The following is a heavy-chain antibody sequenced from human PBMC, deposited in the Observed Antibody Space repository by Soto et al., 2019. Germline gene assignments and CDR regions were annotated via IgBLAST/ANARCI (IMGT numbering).Heavy chain of an antibody. CDR3: ARDSGAKLSSS. J-gene: IGHJ4*02. CDR2: IVPIYRTA. Sequence: SVKVSCRASGGTFSSYRFNWVRQARGQGLEWLGGIVPIYRTADYAQKFQGRVTITDDESTRTVYMELSSLKAQDTALYYCARDSGAKLSSSWGQGTLDTVSS. D-gene: IGHD6-13*01. CDR1: GGTFSSYR. V-gene: IGHV1-69*13.